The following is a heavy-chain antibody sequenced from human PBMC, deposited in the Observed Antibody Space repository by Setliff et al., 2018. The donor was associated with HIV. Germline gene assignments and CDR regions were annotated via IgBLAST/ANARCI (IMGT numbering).Heavy chain of an antibody. CDR2: ISGSRTY. CDR1: GFTFNNYR. D-gene: IGHD5-12*01. CDR3: VREAGASGGFDRADFGY. V-gene: IGHV3-21*01. Sequence: LRLSCAASGFTFNNYRFHWVRQAPGKGLEWVSSISGSRTYYADSVKGRFTISRDDAENSLYLQMSILRADDTALYYCVREAGASGGFDRADFGYWGQGTLVTVSS. J-gene: IGHJ4*02.